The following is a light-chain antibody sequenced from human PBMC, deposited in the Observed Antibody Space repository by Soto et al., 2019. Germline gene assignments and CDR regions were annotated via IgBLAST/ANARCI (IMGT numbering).Light chain of an antibody. V-gene: IGKV1-12*01. CDR2: AAS. CDR3: HQATSFPRT. J-gene: IGKJ1*01. Sequence: DSQRTQSPAAGCASVGERVTIACLASQGVTTWLAWYQQKPGRAPKLLIYAASTLQSGVPSRFSGSGSGTDFTLTISSLQPEDFATYYCHQATSFPRTFGQGTKVDI. CDR1: QGVTTW.